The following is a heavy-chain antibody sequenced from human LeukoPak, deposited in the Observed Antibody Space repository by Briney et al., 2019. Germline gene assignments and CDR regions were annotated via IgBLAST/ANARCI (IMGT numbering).Heavy chain of an antibody. V-gene: IGHV2-70*11. CDR2: IDWDDDK. CDR1: GFSLSTNGMC. D-gene: IGHD7-27*01. Sequence: RESGPTLVNPTQTLTLTCTFSGFSLSTNGMCVSWIRQPPGKALEWLSRIDWDDDKYYSTSLKTRLTISKDTSKNQVVLTMTNMDPLDTATYYCARTNRRAPLNWGSFDSWGQGTLVTVSS. CDR3: ARTNRRAPLNWGSFDS. J-gene: IGHJ4*02.